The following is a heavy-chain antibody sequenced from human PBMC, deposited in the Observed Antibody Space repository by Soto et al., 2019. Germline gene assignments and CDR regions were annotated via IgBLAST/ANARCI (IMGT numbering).Heavy chain of an antibody. J-gene: IGHJ4*02. D-gene: IGHD3-9*01. V-gene: IGHV3-7*01. Sequence: PGGSLRLSCAASGFTFSSYWMSWARQAPGKGLEWVANIKQDGSEKYYVDSVKGRFTISRDNAKNSLYLQMNSLRAEDTAVYYCARDLYDILTGGLDYWGQGTLVTVSS. CDR2: IKQDGSEK. CDR3: ARDLYDILTGGLDY. CDR1: GFTFSSYW.